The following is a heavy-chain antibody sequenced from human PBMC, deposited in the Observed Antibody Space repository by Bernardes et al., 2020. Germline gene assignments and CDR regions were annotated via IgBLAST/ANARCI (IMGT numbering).Heavy chain of an antibody. CDR3: ARGGYCSSTSCYSVNWFDP. D-gene: IGHD2-2*01. Sequence: ASVKVSCKASGYTFTSYDINWVRQATGQGLEWMGWMNPNSGNTGYAQKFQGRVTMTRNTSISTAYMELSSLRSEDTAVYYCARGGYCSSTSCYSVNWFDPWGQGTLVTVSS. CDR1: GYTFTSYD. CDR2: MNPNSGNT. V-gene: IGHV1-8*01. J-gene: IGHJ5*02.